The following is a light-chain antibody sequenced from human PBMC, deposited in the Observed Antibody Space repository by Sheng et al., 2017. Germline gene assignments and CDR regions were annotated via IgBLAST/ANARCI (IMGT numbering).Light chain of an antibody. J-gene: IGLJ1*01. CDR2: GHS. CDR3: ETWDSSLSAGV. V-gene: IGLV1-40*01. CDR1: ISNIGSNYD. Sequence: QSVLTQPPSVSGAPGQSVTISCTGSISNIGSNYDVQWYQHLPGTAPKLLIYGHSNRPSGVPDRFSGSKSGTSATLGITGLQTGDEADYYCETWDSSLSAGVFGTGTKVAVL.